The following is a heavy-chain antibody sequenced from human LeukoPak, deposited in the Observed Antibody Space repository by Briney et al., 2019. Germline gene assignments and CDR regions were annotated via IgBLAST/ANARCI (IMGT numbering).Heavy chain of an antibody. Sequence: SETLSPTCAVYGGSFSGYYWSWIRQPPGKGWEWFGEINHSGSTNYNPSLKSRVTISVDTSKNQSSLKLSSVTAADTAVYYCARGAPGDYVWGSYRSAFDYWGQGTLVTVSS. V-gene: IGHV4-34*01. CDR1: GGSFSGYY. CDR3: ARGAPGDYVWGSYRSAFDY. D-gene: IGHD3-16*02. CDR2: INHSGST. J-gene: IGHJ4*02.